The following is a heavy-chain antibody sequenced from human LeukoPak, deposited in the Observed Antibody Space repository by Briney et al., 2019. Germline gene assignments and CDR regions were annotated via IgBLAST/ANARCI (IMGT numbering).Heavy chain of an antibody. CDR1: GFTVSSNY. J-gene: IGHJ4*02. Sequence: PGGSLRLSCAASGFTVSSNYMSWVRQAPGKGLEWVSVIYSGGSTYYADSVKGRFTISRDNSKNTLYLQMNSLRAEDTAVYYCARGPARSSSWEFDYWGQGNLVTVTS. CDR2: IYSGGST. CDR3: ARGPARSSSWEFDY. D-gene: IGHD6-13*01. V-gene: IGHV3-53*05.